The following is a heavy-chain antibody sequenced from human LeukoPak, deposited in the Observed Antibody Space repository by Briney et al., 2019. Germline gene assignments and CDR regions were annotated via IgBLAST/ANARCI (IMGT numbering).Heavy chain of an antibody. J-gene: IGHJ4*02. CDR2: VYYRGSA. V-gene: IGHV4-59*01. CDR3: ARGEVMIDY. D-gene: IGHD3-3*01. CDR1: GDSISNYY. Sequence: PSETLSLTCTVSGDSISNYYWSWIRQPPGKGLEWLGYVYYRGSANYNPSLKSRVTISVDTSKNQFSLKLSSVTAADTAVYYCARGEVMIDYWGQGTLVTVSS.